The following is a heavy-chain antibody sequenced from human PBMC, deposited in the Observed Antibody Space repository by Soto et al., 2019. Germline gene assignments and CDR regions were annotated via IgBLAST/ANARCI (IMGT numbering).Heavy chain of an antibody. CDR1: GGSISSYY. Sequence: SETLSLTCTVSGGSISSYYWSWIRQPPGKGLEWIGYIYYSGSTNYNPSLKSRVTISVDTSKNQFSLKLSSVTAADTAVYYCARTWDQRYFDYWGQGTLVTVSS. CDR3: ARTWDQRYFDY. D-gene: IGHD1-26*01. J-gene: IGHJ4*02. V-gene: IGHV4-59*08. CDR2: IYYSGST.